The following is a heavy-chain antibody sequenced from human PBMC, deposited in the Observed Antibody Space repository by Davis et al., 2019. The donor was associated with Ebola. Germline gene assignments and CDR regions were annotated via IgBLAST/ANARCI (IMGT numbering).Heavy chain of an antibody. J-gene: IGHJ4*02. CDR1: GGTFSSYT. Sequence: AASVTVSCKASGGTFSSYTISWVRQAPGQGLEWMGIINPSGGSTSYAQKFQGRVTMTRDTSTSTAYMELSSLRSEDTAVYYCARDLVGIAVAGQGDYWGQGTLVTVSS. CDR3: ARDLVGIAVAGQGDY. D-gene: IGHD6-19*01. CDR2: INPSGGST. V-gene: IGHV1-46*01.